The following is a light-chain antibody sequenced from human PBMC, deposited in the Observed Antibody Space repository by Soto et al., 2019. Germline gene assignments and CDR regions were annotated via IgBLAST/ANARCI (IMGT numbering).Light chain of an antibody. J-gene: IGKJ1*01. CDR1: QSLRSS. Sequence: ETMMTQSPDTLSVSLGERATLSCRASQSLRSSLAWYQQKPGQAPRLLIYDASTRATGIPARFSGSGSGTDFTLTISGLQSEDSAVYSCQQYNNLPQTFGQGTKVEIK. CDR3: QQYNNLPQT. V-gene: IGKV3-15*01. CDR2: DAS.